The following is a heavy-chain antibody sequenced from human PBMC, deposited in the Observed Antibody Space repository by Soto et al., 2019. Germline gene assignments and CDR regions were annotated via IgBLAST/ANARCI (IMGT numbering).Heavy chain of an antibody. CDR1: GYTFTGYY. Sequence: QVQLVQSGAEVKKPGASVKVSCKASGYTFTGYYMHWVRQAPGQGLEWMGWINPNSGGTNYAQKFQGWLTMTRDTSISTAYMELSRLRSDDTAVYYCARAHCGGDCYSGVDYWGQGTLVTVSS. D-gene: IGHD2-21*02. V-gene: IGHV1-2*04. J-gene: IGHJ4*02. CDR3: ARAHCGGDCYSGVDY. CDR2: INPNSGGT.